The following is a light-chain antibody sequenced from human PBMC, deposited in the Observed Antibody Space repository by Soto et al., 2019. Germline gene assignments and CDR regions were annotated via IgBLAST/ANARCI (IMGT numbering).Light chain of an antibody. Sequence: SCELTQTPSVSVSPGQTASITCSGDKLGDKYACWYQQKPGQSPVLVIYQDSKRPSGIPERFSGSKSGNTATLTISGTQAMDEADYYCQAWDSSTPVVFGGGTKLTVL. V-gene: IGLV3-1*01. CDR3: QAWDSSTPVV. CDR2: QDS. J-gene: IGLJ2*01. CDR1: KLGDKY.